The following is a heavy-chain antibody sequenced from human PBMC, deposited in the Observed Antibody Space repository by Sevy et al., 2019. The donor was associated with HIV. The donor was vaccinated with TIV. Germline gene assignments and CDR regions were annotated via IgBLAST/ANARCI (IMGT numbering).Heavy chain of an antibody. J-gene: IGHJ4*02. V-gene: IGHV3-7*01. CDR2: MKQDGSEK. CDR1: GFTFSSYW. Sequence: GGSLRLSCAASGFTFSSYWMSWVRQAPGKGLEWVATMKQDGSEKYYVDSVKGRFIISRDNAKNSLYLQMHSLRAEDAAVYYCVREGLGGYSYSLDCWGQGTLVTVSS. CDR3: VREGLGGYSYSLDC. D-gene: IGHD5-18*01.